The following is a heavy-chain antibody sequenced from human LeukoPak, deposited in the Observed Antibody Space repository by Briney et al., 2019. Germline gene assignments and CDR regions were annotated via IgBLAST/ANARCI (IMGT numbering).Heavy chain of an antibody. J-gene: IGHJ4*02. CDR2: ISSSSSYI. CDR3: ARVGSSSWYDPWYFDY. V-gene: IGHV3-21*01. Sequence: GGSLRLSCAASGFTFSSYGMHWVRQAPGKGLEWVSSISSSSSYIYYADSVKGRFTISRDNAKNSLYLQMNSLRAEDTAVYYCARVGSSSWYDPWYFDYWGQGTLVTVSS. D-gene: IGHD6-13*01. CDR1: GFTFSSYG.